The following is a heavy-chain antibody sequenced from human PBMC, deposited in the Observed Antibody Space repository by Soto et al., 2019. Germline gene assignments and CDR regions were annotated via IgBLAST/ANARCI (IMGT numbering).Heavy chain of an antibody. Sequence: GGSLRLSCTASGFTFSSYGMHWVRQAPGKGLEWVAVISYDGNNKYYADSGKGRFTITRVNSKNTLFLQMNSLRAEDTAVYDCAKVPVASSGLYYYCYGMCVWGQGTTGTLS. D-gene: IGHD6-19*01. J-gene: IGHJ6*02. CDR2: ISYDGNNK. V-gene: IGHV3-30*18. CDR1: GFTFSSYG. CDR3: AKVPVASSGLYYYCYGMCV.